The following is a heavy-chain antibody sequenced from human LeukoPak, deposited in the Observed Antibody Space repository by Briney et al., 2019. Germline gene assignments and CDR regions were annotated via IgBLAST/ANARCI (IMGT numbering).Heavy chain of an antibody. J-gene: IGHJ4*02. V-gene: IGHV3-66*01. CDR2: IYSGGST. CDR1: GFTVSSNY. D-gene: IGHD5-18*01. CDR3: ARESKRGYSYGLFDY. Sequence: GGSLRLSCAASGFTVSSNYMSWVRQAPGKGLEWVSVIYSGGSTYYADSVKGRFTISRDNAKNSLYLQMNSLRAEDTAVYYCARESKRGYSYGLFDYWGQGTLVTVSS.